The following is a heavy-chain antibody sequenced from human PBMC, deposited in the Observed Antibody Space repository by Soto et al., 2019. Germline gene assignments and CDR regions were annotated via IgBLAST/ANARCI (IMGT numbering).Heavy chain of an antibody. J-gene: IGHJ4*02. D-gene: IGHD6-13*01. CDR3: ASLAYSSRGGQFFDY. CDR2: IYYSGDT. Sequence: QVQLQESGPGLVEPSQTLSLTCNVSGDSISSGGYHWSWIRQHPGKGLEWIVYIYYSGDTYYNPSLKGRVAISVHTSKKQFSLNLSSATATDTAVYYCASLAYSSRGGQFFDYWGQGVLVTVSS. V-gene: IGHV4-31*03. CDR1: GDSISSGGYH.